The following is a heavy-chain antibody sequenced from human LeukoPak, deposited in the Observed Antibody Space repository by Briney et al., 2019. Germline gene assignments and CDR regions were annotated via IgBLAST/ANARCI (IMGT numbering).Heavy chain of an antibody. CDR3: AKSGGHPTENYYMDV. CDR2: ISNVATI. J-gene: IGHJ6*03. Sequence: GGSLRLSCAASGFTFRSYAMTWVRQAPGKGLEWVSEISNVATINYADSVKGRFTISRDNSKNTLYLQMDSLRAEDTAVYYCAKSGGHPTENYYMDVWGKGTTVTVSS. D-gene: IGHD3-3*01. V-gene: IGHV3-23*01. CDR1: GFTFRSYA.